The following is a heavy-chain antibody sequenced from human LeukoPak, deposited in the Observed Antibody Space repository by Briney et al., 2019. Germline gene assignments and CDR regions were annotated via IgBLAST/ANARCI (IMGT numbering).Heavy chain of an antibody. CDR2: ISGSGGST. V-gene: IGHV3-23*01. J-gene: IGHJ5*02. Sequence: QAGGSLRLSCAASGFTFSSYAMSWVRQAPGKGLEWVSAISGSGGSTYYADSVKGRFTISRDNSKNTLYLRMNSLRAEDTAVYYCAKENSVVVVAALGRYNWFDPWGQGTLVTVSS. CDR1: GFTFSSYA. D-gene: IGHD2-15*01. CDR3: AKENSVVVVAALGRYNWFDP.